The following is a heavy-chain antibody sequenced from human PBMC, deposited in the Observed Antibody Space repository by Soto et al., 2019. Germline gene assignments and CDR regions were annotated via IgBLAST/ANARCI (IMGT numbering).Heavy chain of an antibody. CDR3: ARTEDGHFDY. J-gene: IGHJ4*02. CDR1: GGSVSSGSYY. Sequence: PSETLSLTCTVSGGSVSSGSYYWSWIRQPPGKGLEWIGYIYYSGSTNYNPSLKSRVTISVDTSKNQFSLKLSSVTAADTAVYYCARTEDGHFDYWGQGTLVTVSS. CDR2: IYYSGST. V-gene: IGHV4-61*01.